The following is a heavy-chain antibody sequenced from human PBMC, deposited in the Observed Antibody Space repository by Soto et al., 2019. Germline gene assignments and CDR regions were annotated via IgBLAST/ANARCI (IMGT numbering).Heavy chain of an antibody. CDR2: IIPIFGTA. V-gene: IGHV1-69*13. D-gene: IGHD4-17*01. J-gene: IGHJ6*02. CDR3: ARGLEHYYYYGMAV. CDR1: GGTFSSYP. Sequence: SVKVSCKASGGTFSSYPISWVRQDPGQGLEWMGGIIPIFGTANYAQKFQGRVTITADESTSTAYMELSSLRSEDTAVYYCARGLEHYYYYGMAVGGQGTTVTVSS.